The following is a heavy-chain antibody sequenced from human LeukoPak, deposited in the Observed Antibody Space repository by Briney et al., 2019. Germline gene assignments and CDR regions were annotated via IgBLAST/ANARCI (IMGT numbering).Heavy chain of an antibody. V-gene: IGHV1-2*02. Sequence: ASVKVSCKASGYRFTDYYVHWVRQAPGQGLEWMGRVSPDSGGTNYAQKFQGRVTMTTDTTISTAYMELSRLRSDDTAVYYCASGLNSRSTSCWGQGTLVTVSS. CDR2: VSPDSGGT. J-gene: IGHJ4*02. D-gene: IGHD6-13*01. CDR3: ASGLNSRSTSC. CDR1: GYRFTDYY.